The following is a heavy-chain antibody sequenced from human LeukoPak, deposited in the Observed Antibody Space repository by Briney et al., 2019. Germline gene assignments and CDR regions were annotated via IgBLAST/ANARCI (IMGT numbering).Heavy chain of an antibody. J-gene: IGHJ4*02. CDR3: ARQRRYRGYDSSGYSDF. V-gene: IGHV5-51*01. CDR1: GYSFTTYW. D-gene: IGHD3-22*01. CDR2: IDPGDSHT. Sequence: GEPLRISCKGSGYSFTTYWIGWVRQMPGKGLEWMGIIDPGDSHTRYSPSFQGQVTFSADKSTSTAYLQWSSLRASDTAMYYCARQRRYRGYDSSGYSDFWGQGTLVTVSS.